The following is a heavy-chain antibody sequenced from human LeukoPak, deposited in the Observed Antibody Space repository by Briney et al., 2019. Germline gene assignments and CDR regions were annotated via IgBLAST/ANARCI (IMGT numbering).Heavy chain of an antibody. CDR3: ARDGHFED. J-gene: IGHJ4*02. V-gene: IGHV1-2*02. Sequence: ASVKVSCKASGYTFNNYNMQWLRQAPGQGLEWMGWINPNSGGTNYAQKFQGRVTMTRDTSISTAYMELSSLRSDDTAVYYCARDGHFEDWGQGTLVTVSS. CDR1: GYTFNNYN. CDR2: INPNSGGT.